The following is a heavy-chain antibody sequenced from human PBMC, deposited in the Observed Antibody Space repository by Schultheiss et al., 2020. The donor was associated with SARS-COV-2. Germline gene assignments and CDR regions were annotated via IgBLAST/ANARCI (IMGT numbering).Heavy chain of an antibody. V-gene: IGHV4-59*10. CDR2: IYTSGST. D-gene: IGHD2-2*01. J-gene: IGHJ5*02. CDR1: GGSFSDYY. Sequence: SETLSLTCAVYGGSFSDYYWNWVRQPPGKGLEWIGRIYTSGSTNYNPSLKSRVTISVDRSKNQFSLKLSSVTAADTAVYYCARESSIVVVPAAVFDPWGQGTLVTVSS. CDR3: ARESSIVVVPAAVFDP.